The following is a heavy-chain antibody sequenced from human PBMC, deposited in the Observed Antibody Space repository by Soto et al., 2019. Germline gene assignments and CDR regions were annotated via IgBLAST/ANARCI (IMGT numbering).Heavy chain of an antibody. CDR2: IKNDGSGT. Sequence: VQLVESGGGSVQPGGSLRLSCSASGFSFSDYWIHWVRHLPGKGLVWVSRIKNDGSGTSYADSVIGRFTISRDNAKNTLDLQMNSLRVDDTAVYYCARGPEGDRSGNYGLSVWGQGTTVIVSS. D-gene: IGHD3-22*01. CDR3: ARGPEGDRSGNYGLSV. CDR1: GFSFSDYW. J-gene: IGHJ6*02. V-gene: IGHV3-74*01.